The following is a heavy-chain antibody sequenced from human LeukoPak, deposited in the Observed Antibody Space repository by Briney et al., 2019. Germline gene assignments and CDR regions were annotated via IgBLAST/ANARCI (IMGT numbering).Heavy chain of an antibody. Sequence: SETLSFTCTVAGGSICSFYWGWIRQRPGKGLEWSGYIYYSGSTNYNPSLRSRVTISVDTSKNQFSLKLSSVTAADTAVYYCAKGPVGATSVYYYYSLDVWGKGTTVTVSS. CDR2: IYYSGST. CDR3: AKGPVGATSVYYYYSLDV. D-gene: IGHD1-26*01. V-gene: IGHV4-59*01. J-gene: IGHJ6*03. CDR1: GGSICSFY.